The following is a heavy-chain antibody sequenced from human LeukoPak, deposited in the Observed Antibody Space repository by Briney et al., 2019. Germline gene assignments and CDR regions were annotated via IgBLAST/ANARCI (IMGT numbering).Heavy chain of an antibody. D-gene: IGHD1-26*01. CDR1: GFTFSSYA. CDR3: ARKVWELHFDY. Sequence: GGSLRLSCAASGFTFSSYAMSWVRQAPGKGLEWVSAISGSGGSTYYAASVKGRFTISRDNSKNTLYLQMNSLRAEDTAVYYCARKVWELHFDYWGQGTLVTVSS. V-gene: IGHV3-23*01. CDR2: ISGSGGST. J-gene: IGHJ4*02.